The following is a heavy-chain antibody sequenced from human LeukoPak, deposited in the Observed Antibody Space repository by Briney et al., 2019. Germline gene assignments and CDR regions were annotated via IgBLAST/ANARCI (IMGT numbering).Heavy chain of an antibody. CDR1: GFTFGDYA. D-gene: IGHD3-16*02. CDR2: IRSKAYGGTT. V-gene: IGHV3-49*03. J-gene: IGHJ4*02. Sequence: GGSLRLSCTASGFTFGDYAMSWFRQAPGKGLEWVGFIRSKAYGGTTEYAASVKGRFTISRGDSKSIAYLQMNSLKTEDTAVYYCTRGYDDYVWGSYPLDYWGQGTLVTVSS. CDR3: TRGYDDYVWGSYPLDY.